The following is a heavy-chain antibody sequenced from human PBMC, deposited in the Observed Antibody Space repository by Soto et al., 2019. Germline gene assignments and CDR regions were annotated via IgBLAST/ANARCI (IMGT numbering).Heavy chain of an antibody. CDR2: IFSKDGK. V-gene: IGHV2-26*01. J-gene: IGHJ4*02. D-gene: IGHD3-22*01. Sequence: QVTLKESGPVLVKPTETLTLTCTVSGFSLSNARMGVSWIRQPPGKALEWLAHIFSKDGKSYSTSLKSRLTIPNDNSKIQVVLIMTNKDPVDTAKDYFARVDLSTYDLSGYHEEYWGQGTLVTVS. CDR1: GFSLSNARMG. CDR3: ARVDLSTYDLSGYHEEY.